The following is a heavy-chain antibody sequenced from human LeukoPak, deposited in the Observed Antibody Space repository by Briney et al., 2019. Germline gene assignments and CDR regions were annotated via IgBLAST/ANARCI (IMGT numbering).Heavy chain of an antibody. V-gene: IGHV4-39*01. CDR2: LYYSGST. CDR1: GGSISSSSYY. Sequence: SETLSLTCTVSGGSISSSSYYWGWIRQPPGKGLEWIGSLYYSGSTYYNPSLKSRLTMSVDTSKNQFSLKLSSVTAADTAVYYCARNYDGAFDYWGQGTLVTVSS. D-gene: IGHD4-23*01. CDR3: ARNYDGAFDY. J-gene: IGHJ4*02.